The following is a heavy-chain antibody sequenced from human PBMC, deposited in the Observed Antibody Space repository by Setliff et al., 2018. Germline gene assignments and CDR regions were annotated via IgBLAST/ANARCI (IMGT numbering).Heavy chain of an antibody. D-gene: IGHD1-1*01. J-gene: IGHJ4*02. Sequence: SETLSLTCAVSGGSISNHNYYWGWIRQPPGKGLEWIGSIYYSGNTYYSPSLKSRVTISVDTSKNRFSLRLSSVTAADTAAYSCVRVAGTSVGRPAFDFWGQGTLVTVSS. CDR3: VRVAGTSVGRPAFDF. V-gene: IGHV4-39*07. CDR2: IYYSGNT. CDR1: GGSISNHNYY.